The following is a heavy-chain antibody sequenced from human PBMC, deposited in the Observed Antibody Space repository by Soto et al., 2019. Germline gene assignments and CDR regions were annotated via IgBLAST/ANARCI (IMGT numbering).Heavy chain of an antibody. V-gene: IGHV3-20*04. CDR1: GFTFSSYW. J-gene: IGHJ4*02. D-gene: IGHD3-9*01. CDR3: ARSLPRGRYFYRLFFRLGH. Sequence: GGSLRLSCAASGFTFSSYWMHWVRQAPGKGLEWVAGINWNGRTRNYADSVKARFTISRDTTKNSLYLQMTSLRAEDTALYFCARSLPRGRYFYRLFFRLGHWGQGTLVTVSS. CDR2: INWNGRTR.